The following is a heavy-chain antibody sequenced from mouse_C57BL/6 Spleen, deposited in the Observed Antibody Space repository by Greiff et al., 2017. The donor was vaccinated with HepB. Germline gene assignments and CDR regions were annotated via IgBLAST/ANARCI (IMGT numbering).Heavy chain of an antibody. V-gene: IGHV1-72*01. D-gene: IGHD1-1*01. CDR2: IDPNSGGT. J-gene: IGHJ2*01. CDR1: GYTFTSYW. CDR3: ARWAITTVVATDYFDY. Sequence: VQLQQPGAELVKPGASVKLSCKASGYTFTSYWMHWVKQRPGRGLEWIGRIDPNSGGTKYNEKFKSKATLTVDKPSSPAYMQLSSLTSEDSAVYYCARWAITTVVATDYFDYWGQGTTLTVSS.